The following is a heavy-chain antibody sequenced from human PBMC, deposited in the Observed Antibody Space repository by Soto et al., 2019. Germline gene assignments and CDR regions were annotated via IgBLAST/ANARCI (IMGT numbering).Heavy chain of an antibody. CDR3: ACLYNWNGWSDY. CDR1: GVSITSYY. CDR2: IYSSGST. J-gene: IGHJ4*02. V-gene: IGHV4-4*07. D-gene: IGHD1-20*01. Sequence: QVQLQESGPGLVKPSETLSLTCTVSGVSITSYYWSWIRQPAGKGPEWIGRIYSSGSTNYNPSLKSRVTMSIDTSKNQFSLKLSSVTAADTAVYYCACLYNWNGWSDYWGQGTLVTVSS.